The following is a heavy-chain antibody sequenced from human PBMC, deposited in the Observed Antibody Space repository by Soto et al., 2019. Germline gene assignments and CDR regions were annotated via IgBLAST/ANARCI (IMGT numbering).Heavy chain of an antibody. CDR2: INHSGST. D-gene: IGHD6-19*01. V-gene: IGHV4-34*01. Sequence: QVQLQQWGAGLLKPSETLSLTCAVYGGSFSGYYWSWIRQPPGKGLEWIGEINHSGSTNYNPSLKSRVTISVDTSKNQVSLKLSSVTAADTAVYYCARSQWLGTLDYWGQGTLVTVSS. CDR1: GGSFSGYY. CDR3: ARSQWLGTLDY. J-gene: IGHJ4*02.